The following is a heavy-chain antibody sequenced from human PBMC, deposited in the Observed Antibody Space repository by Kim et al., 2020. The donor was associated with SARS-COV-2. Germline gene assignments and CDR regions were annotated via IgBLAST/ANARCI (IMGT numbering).Heavy chain of an antibody. D-gene: IGHD2-15*01. CDR2: ISGSGGSV. CDR3: AKDDRYCTGGSCYIDY. CDR1: GFTFSSYA. V-gene: IGHV3-23*01. J-gene: IGHJ4*02. Sequence: GGSLRLSCAASGFTFSSYAMSWVRRAPGEGLEWVSTISGSGGSVYYADSVKGRFTISRDNVDNTLYLQMNSLRAEDTAVYYCAKDDRYCTGGSCYIDYWGQGTQVIVSS.